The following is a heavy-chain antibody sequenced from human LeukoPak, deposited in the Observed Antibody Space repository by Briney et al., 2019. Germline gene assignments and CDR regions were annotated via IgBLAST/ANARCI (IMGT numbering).Heavy chain of an antibody. CDR3: AREGRSTYDFRSGYSHYYYYYMDV. CDR2: IYSGGST. V-gene: IGHV3-53*01. D-gene: IGHD3-3*01. Sequence: PGGSLRLSCAASGFTVSSNYMSWVRQAPGKGLEWVSVIYSGGSTYYADSVKGRFTISRDNSKNTLYLQMNSLRAEDTAVYYCAREGRSTYDFRSGYSHYYYYYMDVWGKGTTVTVSS. CDR1: GFTVSSNY. J-gene: IGHJ6*03.